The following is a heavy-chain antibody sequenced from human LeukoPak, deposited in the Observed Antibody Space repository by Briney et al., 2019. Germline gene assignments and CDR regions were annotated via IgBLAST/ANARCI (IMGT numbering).Heavy chain of an antibody. V-gene: IGHV1-69*01. J-gene: IGHJ4*02. D-gene: IGHD2/OR15-2a*01. CDR1: GGTFSSYA. CDR3: ASRYFTIYTSGFDY. CDR2: IIPIFGTA. Sequence: AVNVSCKASGGTFSSYAISWVRQAPGQGLEWMGGIIPIFGTANYAQKFQGRVTITADESTSTAYTELSSLRSQDTAVYYCASRYFTIYTSGFDYWGRGTLVTVSS.